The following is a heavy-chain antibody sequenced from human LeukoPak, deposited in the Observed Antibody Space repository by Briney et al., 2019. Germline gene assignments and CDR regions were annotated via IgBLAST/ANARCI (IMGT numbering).Heavy chain of an antibody. V-gene: IGHV3-21*01. J-gene: IGHJ4*02. CDR1: GFTLSNYA. Sequence: PGGSLRLSCKASGFTLSNYAMNWVRQAPGKGLEWVSSITSVSSYKYYADSVKGRFTISRDNAKNSLFLQMNSLRAEDTAIYYCARDPTAYDYWGQGTLVTVSS. CDR3: ARDPTAYDY. CDR2: ITSVSSYK. D-gene: IGHD5-18*01.